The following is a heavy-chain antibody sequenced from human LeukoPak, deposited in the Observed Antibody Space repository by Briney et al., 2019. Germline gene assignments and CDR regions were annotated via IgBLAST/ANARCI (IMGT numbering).Heavy chain of an antibody. CDR1: GFTFNNYA. Sequence: TGGSLGLSCAAAGFTFNNYAMSWVRQAPGKGLKWVSGISSGGSTYYADSVKGRFTISRDNSKNTLYLQMNSLRAEDTAVYYCAKDTYSTSPYYFDYWGQGTLVTVSS. CDR2: ISSGGST. J-gene: IGHJ4*02. V-gene: IGHV3-23*01. D-gene: IGHD1-26*01. CDR3: AKDTYSTSPYYFDY.